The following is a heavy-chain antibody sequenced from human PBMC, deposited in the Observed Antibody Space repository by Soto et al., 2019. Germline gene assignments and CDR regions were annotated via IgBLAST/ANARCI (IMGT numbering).Heavy chain of an antibody. CDR3: ARDAKVGTDVGGYYYYTMDI. Sequence: SETLSLTCTVSGASLNSGTYYWSWIRQPPGKGLEWIGRIYYSGSTDQHPSLKSRVSMSVDTAKNQFSLKLSSVTAADAAIYVCARDAKVGTDVGGYYYYTMDIWGQGTTVTVSS. CDR2: IYYSGST. D-gene: IGHD1-1*01. V-gene: IGHV4-61*01. J-gene: IGHJ6*02. CDR1: GASLNSGTYY.